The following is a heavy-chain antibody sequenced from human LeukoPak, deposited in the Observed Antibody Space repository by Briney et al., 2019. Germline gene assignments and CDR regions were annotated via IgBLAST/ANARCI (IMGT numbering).Heavy chain of an antibody. CDR3: ASYPLRRDAFDI. CDR2: IYYSGST. Sequence: ASETLSLTCTVSGGSISSYYWSWIRQPPGKGLEWIGYIYYSGSTNYNPSLKSRVTISVDTSKNQFSLKLSSVTAADTAVYYCASYPLRRDAFDIWGQGTMVTVSS. CDR1: GGSISSYY. D-gene: IGHD3-16*01. V-gene: IGHV4-59*01. J-gene: IGHJ3*02.